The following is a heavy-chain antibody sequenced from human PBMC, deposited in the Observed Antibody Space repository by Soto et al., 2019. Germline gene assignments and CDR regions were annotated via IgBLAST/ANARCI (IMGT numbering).Heavy chain of an antibody. V-gene: IGHV3-23*01. J-gene: IGHJ4*02. D-gene: IGHD2-21*02. CDR1: GFTFSSYA. CDR2: ISGSGGST. CDR3: AKDLSSVCGGDCYPTSFDY. Sequence: EVQLLESGGGLVQPGGSLRLSCAASGFTFSSYAMSWVRQAPGKGLEWVSAISGSGGSTYYADSVKGRFTISRDNSKNTLYLQMNSLRAEDTAVYYCAKDLSSVCGGDCYPTSFDYWGQGTLVTVSS.